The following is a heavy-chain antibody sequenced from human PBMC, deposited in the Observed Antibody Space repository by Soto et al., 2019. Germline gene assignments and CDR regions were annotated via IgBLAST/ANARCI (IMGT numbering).Heavy chain of an antibody. D-gene: IGHD5-12*01. CDR1: ELTFSNNT. Sequence: EVQLLESGGGTVQPGGSLRLSCEVSELTFSNNTMSRVLQAPGTGLEWVSAIRGSGESPYYSDSVKARFTISRDNSRNTLFLQMNNLAAEDAALYLCAIGYATRGYFDLWGRGTLVTVSS. CDR3: AIGYATRGYFDL. V-gene: IGHV3-23*01. J-gene: IGHJ2*01. CDR2: IRGSGESP.